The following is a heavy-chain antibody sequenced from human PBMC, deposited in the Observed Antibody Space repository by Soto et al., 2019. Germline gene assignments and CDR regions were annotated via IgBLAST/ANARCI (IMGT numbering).Heavy chain of an antibody. J-gene: IGHJ4*02. D-gene: IGHD5-12*01. CDR2: INHSGST. V-gene: IGHV4-34*01. CDR1: GGSFSGYY. CDR3: ASAGYSGYSGGYYSRARFDY. Sequence: PSETLSLTCAVYGGSFSGYYWGWIRQPPGKGLEWIGEINHSGSTNYNPSLKSRVTISVDTSKNQFSLKLSSVTAADTALYYCASAGYSGYSGGYYSRARFDYWGQGTLVTVSS.